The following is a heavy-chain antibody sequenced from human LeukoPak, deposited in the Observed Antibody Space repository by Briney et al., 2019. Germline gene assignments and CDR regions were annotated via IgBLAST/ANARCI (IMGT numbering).Heavy chain of an antibody. D-gene: IGHD6-6*01. V-gene: IGHV3-7*01. J-gene: IGHJ4*02. Sequence: PGGSLRLSCAASGFTFSDYWMSWVRQAPGKGLEWVANIKQDESEKYYVDSVKGRFTISRDNTKNSLYLQMNSLRAEDTAVYYCARLPSRYSSSSREEGYWGQGTLVTVSS. CDR2: IKQDESEK. CDR3: ARLPSRYSSSSREEGY. CDR1: GFTFSDYW.